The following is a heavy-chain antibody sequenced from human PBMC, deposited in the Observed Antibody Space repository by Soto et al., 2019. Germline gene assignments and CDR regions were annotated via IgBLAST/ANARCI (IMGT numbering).Heavy chain of an antibody. V-gene: IGHV3-7*01. CDR3: ARVGTYYPDAFDI. Sequence: EVQLVESGGGLVQPGGSLRLSCAASGFTFSIYRMTWVRQAPGEGLEWVANIKQDGSEKYYVDSVKGRFTISRDNAKNSLFLQINSLRAEDAAVYYCARVGTYYPDAFDIWGQGTMVTVSS. J-gene: IGHJ3*02. D-gene: IGHD3-10*01. CDR2: IKQDGSEK. CDR1: GFTFSIYR.